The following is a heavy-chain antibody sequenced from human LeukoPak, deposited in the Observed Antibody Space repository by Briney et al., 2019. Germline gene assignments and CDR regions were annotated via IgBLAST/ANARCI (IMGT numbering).Heavy chain of an antibody. CDR1: GFTFDDYA. CDR3: ARDGHYDILTGYFQD. CDR2: ISWNSGSI. V-gene: IGHV3-9*01. D-gene: IGHD3-9*01. J-gene: IGHJ1*01. Sequence: PGGSLRLSCAASGFTFDDYAMHWVRQAPGKGLEWVSGISWNSGSIGYADSVKGRFTISRDNAKNSLYLQINSLRAEDTAVYYCARDGHYDILTGYFQDWGQGTLVTVSS.